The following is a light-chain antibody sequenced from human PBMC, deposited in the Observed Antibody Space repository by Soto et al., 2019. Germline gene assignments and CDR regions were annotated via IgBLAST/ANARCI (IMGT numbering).Light chain of an antibody. J-gene: IGLJ2*01. CDR1: SSNIGAGYD. CDR3: QSYDSSLRGSV. V-gene: IGLV1-40*01. Sequence: QSVLTQPPSVSGAPGQRVTISCTGSSSNIGAGYDVHWYQQLPGTAPKLLIYGNNNRPSGVPDRFSGSKSGTSASLAITGLQADDEADYHCQSYDSSLRGSVFGGGTKVTVL. CDR2: GNN.